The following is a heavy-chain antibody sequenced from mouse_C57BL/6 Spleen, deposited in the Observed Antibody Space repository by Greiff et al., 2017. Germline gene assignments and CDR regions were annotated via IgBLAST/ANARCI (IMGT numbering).Heavy chain of an antibody. J-gene: IGHJ2*01. D-gene: IGHD1-1*01. CDR3: TREDYGSSWEY. Sequence: EVQLVESGEGLVKPGGSLKLSCAASGFTFSSYAMSWVRQTPEKRLEWVAYISSGGDYIYYADTVKGRFTISRDNARNTLYLQMSSLKSEDTTMYYCTREDYGSSWEYWGQGTTLTVSS. V-gene: IGHV5-9-1*02. CDR1: GFTFSSYA. CDR2: ISSGGDYI.